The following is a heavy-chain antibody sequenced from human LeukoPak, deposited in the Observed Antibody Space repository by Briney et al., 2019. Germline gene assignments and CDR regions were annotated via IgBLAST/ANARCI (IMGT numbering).Heavy chain of an antibody. Sequence: GGSLRLSCAASGFTFSNYAMNWVRQAPGKGLEWVSAISGSDGTTYYADSVKGRFTISRDNSKNTVYLQMNSLRAEDTAVYYCAKDPYGTRYFDYWGQGTLVTVSS. CDR3: AKDPYGTRYFDY. V-gene: IGHV3-23*01. CDR1: GFTFSNYA. D-gene: IGHD2-2*01. J-gene: IGHJ4*02. CDR2: ISGSDGTT.